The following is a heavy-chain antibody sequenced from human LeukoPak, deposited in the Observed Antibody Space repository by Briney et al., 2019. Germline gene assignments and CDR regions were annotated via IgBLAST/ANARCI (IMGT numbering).Heavy chain of an antibody. J-gene: IGHJ4*02. CDR3: VKEARGTTIYY. D-gene: IGHD3-9*01. V-gene: IGHV3-66*01. CDR2: IFAGST. CDR1: GFSVSDNY. Sequence: GGSLRLSCAASGFSVSDNYMSWVRQTPGEGLEWVSVIFAGSTYYADSVKGRFTISRDNSKNTLCLQMDSLRAEDTAVYYCVKEARGTTIYYWGQGTLVTVSS.